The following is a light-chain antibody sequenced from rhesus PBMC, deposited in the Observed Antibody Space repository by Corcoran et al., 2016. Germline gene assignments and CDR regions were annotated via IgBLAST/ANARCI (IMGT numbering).Light chain of an antibody. CDR1: QGISTY. J-gene: IGKJ4*01. V-gene: IGKV1-43*01. Sequence: DIQMTQSPSSLSASVGDRVTITCRASQGISTYLNWYQQKPGKAPKRLIYAASRLESGVPSRFSGSGPGTVFTLTISSLQPEDFATYYCLQYNSNPLTFGGGTKVEIK. CDR2: AAS. CDR3: LQYNSNPLT.